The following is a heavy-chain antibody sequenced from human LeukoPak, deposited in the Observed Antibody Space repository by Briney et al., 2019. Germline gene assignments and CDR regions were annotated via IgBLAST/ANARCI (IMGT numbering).Heavy chain of an antibody. Sequence: SETLSLTCTVSGGSISSSSYYWGWIRQPPGKGLEWIGTIYYSGSTYYNPSLKSRVTISVDTSKNQFSLKLSSVTAADTAVYYCARHSPVGIYYFDYWGQGTLVTVSS. J-gene: IGHJ4*02. CDR1: GGSISSSSYY. CDR3: ARHSPVGIYYFDY. D-gene: IGHD1-26*01. CDR2: IYYSGST. V-gene: IGHV4-39*01.